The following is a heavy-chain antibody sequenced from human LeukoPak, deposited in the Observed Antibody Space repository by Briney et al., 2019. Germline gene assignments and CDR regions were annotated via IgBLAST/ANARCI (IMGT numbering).Heavy chain of an antibody. D-gene: IGHD3-10*01. CDR1: EFTFSSYE. J-gene: IGHJ4*02. V-gene: IGHV3-48*03. CDR3: ARDGSGSGNYYNVAGFDY. Sequence: GGSLRLSCAASEFTFSSYEMNWVRQAPGKGLEWVSYISSSGSTIYYANSVKGRFTISRDNAKNSLYLQMNSLRAEDTAVYYCARDGSGSGNYYNVAGFDYWGQGTLVTVSS. CDR2: ISSSGSTI.